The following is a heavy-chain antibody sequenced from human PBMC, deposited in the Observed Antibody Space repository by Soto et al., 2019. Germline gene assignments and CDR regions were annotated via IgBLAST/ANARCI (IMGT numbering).Heavy chain of an antibody. CDR3: ARMYYDFWSGYYDGYNWFDP. D-gene: IGHD3-3*01. Sequence: GGSLRLSCAASGFTFSSFAMHWVRQAPGKGLEWVALLSYDGRQKYYADSVMGRFNISRDNSKNTLYLQMNSLRAEDTAVYYCARMYYDFWSGYYDGYNWFDPWXQGTLVNVS. CDR2: LSYDGRQK. V-gene: IGHV3-30*04. J-gene: IGHJ5*02. CDR1: GFTFSSFA.